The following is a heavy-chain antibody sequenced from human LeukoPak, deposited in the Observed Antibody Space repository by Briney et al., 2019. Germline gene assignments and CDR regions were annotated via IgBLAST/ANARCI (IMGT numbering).Heavy chain of an antibody. Sequence: ASVKVSCKASGYTFTSYGISWVRQMPGKGLEWMGMMYPGHSETRYSPSFQGQVTISADKSISTAYLQWSSLRASDTAMYYCARLRDGSNWFDPWGQGTLVTVSS. J-gene: IGHJ5*02. CDR2: MYPGHSET. CDR1: GYTFTSYG. CDR3: ARLRDGSNWFDP. V-gene: IGHV5-51*01. D-gene: IGHD5-24*01.